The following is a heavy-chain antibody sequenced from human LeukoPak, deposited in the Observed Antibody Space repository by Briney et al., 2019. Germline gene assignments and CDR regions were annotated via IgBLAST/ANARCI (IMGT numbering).Heavy chain of an antibody. CDR2: IIPIFGTA. D-gene: IGHD3-16*02. Sequence: SVKVSCKASGGTFSSYAISWVRQAPGQGLEWMGGIIPIFGTANYAQKFQGRVTITADESTSTAYMELSSLRSEDTAVYHCASSLRLGELSLYYWGQGTLVTVSS. J-gene: IGHJ4*02. V-gene: IGHV1-69*13. CDR3: ASSLRLGELSLYY. CDR1: GGTFSSYA.